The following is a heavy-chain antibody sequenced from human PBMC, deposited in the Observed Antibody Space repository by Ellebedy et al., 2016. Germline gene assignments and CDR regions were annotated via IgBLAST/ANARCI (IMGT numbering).Heavy chain of an antibody. Sequence: GGSLRLSCAASGLTFRNYAFNWVRQAPGRGLEWVSSISANGGATYYTDSVKGRFSISRDNSKNTLHLQMNSLRVEDTALYYCANSRLVVTANENWGQGALVTVSS. CDR1: GLTFRNYA. D-gene: IGHD2-21*02. CDR3: ANSRLVVTANEN. J-gene: IGHJ4*02. CDR2: ISANGGAT. V-gene: IGHV3-23*01.